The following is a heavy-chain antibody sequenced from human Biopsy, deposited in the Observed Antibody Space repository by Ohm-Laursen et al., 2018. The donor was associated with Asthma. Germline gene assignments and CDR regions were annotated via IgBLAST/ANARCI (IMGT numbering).Heavy chain of an antibody. J-gene: IGHJ5*02. CDR1: GGSINIGDYY. V-gene: IGHV4-31*03. CDR3: ARTTYGHDGFDP. D-gene: IGHD4-17*01. Sequence: TLSLTCTVSGGSINIGDYYWSWIRQHPVKGLERTGHIYYSGSTYYNPSLKSRVSISLDTSKNQFSLSLTSVTAADTAVYYCARTTYGHDGFDPWGQGTLVTVSS. CDR2: IYYSGST.